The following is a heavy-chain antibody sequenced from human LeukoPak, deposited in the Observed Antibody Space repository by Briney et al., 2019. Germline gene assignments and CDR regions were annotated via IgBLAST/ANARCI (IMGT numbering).Heavy chain of an antibody. J-gene: IGHJ4*02. CDR2: IIPTFVTA. Sequence: SVNLSCKTSAYTFTDYDITWHRQAPGQGLEWMGVIIPTFVTANYSQKVQGRVTITEDKSRSTAYMELSRLRSEDTAVYYCARDPRGYSYGYFDYWGQGTLVIVPS. D-gene: IGHD5-18*01. CDR3: ARDPRGYSYGYFDY. CDR1: AYTFTDYD. V-gene: IGHV1-69*06.